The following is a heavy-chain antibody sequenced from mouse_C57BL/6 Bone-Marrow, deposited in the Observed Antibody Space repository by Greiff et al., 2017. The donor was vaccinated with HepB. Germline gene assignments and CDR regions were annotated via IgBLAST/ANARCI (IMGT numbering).Heavy chain of an antibody. V-gene: IGHV1-74*01. CDR3: AIGVLRLHAMDY. CDR2: IHPSDSDT. J-gene: IGHJ4*01. Sequence: QVHVKQPGAELVKPGASVKVSCKASGYTFTSYWMHWVKQRPGQGLEWIGRIHPSDSDTNYNQKFKGKATLTVDKSSSTAYMQLSSLTSEDSAVYYCAIGVLRLHAMDYWGQGTSVTVSS. CDR1: GYTFTSYW. D-gene: IGHD1-1*01.